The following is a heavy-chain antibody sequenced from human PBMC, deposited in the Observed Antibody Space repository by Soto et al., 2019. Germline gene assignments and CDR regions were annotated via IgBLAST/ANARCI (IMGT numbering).Heavy chain of an antibody. J-gene: IGHJ5*02. CDR2: INPSGGST. Sequence: ASVKVPCKASGYTFTSYYMHWVRQAPGQGLEWMGIINPSGGSTSYAQKFQGRVTMTRDTSTSTVYMELSSLRSEDTAVYYCARVYPSDTRYGYVGNNWFDPWGQGTLVTVSS. D-gene: IGHD5-18*01. V-gene: IGHV1-46*03. CDR1: GYTFTSYY. CDR3: ARVYPSDTRYGYVGNNWFDP.